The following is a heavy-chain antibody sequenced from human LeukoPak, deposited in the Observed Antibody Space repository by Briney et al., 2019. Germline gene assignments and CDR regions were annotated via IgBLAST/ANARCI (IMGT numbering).Heavy chain of an antibody. CDR2: IYYSGST. V-gene: IGHV4-39*07. J-gene: IGHJ4*02. Sequence: SETLSLTCTVSGGSISSSSYYWGWIRQPPGKGLEWVGSIYYSGSTYYNPSLKSRVTISVDTSKNQLSLKLSSVTAADTAVYYCARQAGGSGSYYSETNFDYWGQGTLVTVSS. CDR1: GGSISSSSYY. CDR3: ARQAGGSGSYYSETNFDY. D-gene: IGHD3-10*01.